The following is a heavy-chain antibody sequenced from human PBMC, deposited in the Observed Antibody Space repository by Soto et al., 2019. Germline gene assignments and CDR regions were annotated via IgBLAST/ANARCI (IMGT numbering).Heavy chain of an antibody. CDR2: IYSGGYT. D-gene: IGHD3-10*01. J-gene: IGHJ4*02. V-gene: IGHV3-53*01. Sequence: EVQLVESGGGLIQPGGSLRLSCAVSGFTVSNNYMSWVRQAPGKGLEGVSVIYSGGYTAYGDSVKGRFTISRDNSKNTLFLKKKCRSAAATAWFYWGARPGGGGYWGQGTLVTVSS. CDR3: GARPGGGGY. CDR1: GFTVSNNY.